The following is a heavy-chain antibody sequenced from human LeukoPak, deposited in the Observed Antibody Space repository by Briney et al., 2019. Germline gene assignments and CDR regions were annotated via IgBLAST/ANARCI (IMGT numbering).Heavy chain of an antibody. Sequence: GASVKVSCKASVYTFTSYGISWVRQAPAQGLEGMGWISAYNGNTNYAQQLQGRVTITTDTSTSTAYMELRSLRSDDTAVYYCARPYYDSSAPPYDYWGQGTLVTVSS. D-gene: IGHD3-22*01. CDR2: ISAYNGNT. J-gene: IGHJ4*02. CDR3: ARPYYDSSAPPYDY. CDR1: VYTFTSYG. V-gene: IGHV1-18*01.